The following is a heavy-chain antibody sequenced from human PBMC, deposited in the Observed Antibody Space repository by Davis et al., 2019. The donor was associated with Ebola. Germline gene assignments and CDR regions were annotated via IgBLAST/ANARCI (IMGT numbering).Heavy chain of an antibody. CDR1: GGSVSSGSYY. CDR3: ARNGGSSSWYGSWWFDP. V-gene: IGHV4-61*01. Sequence: MPSETLSLTCTVSGGSVSSGSYYWSWIRQPPGKGLEWIGYIYYSGSTNYNPSLKSRVTISVDTSKNQFSLKLSSVTAADTAVYYCARNGGSSSWYGSWWFDPWGQGTLVTVSS. CDR2: IYYSGST. J-gene: IGHJ5*02. D-gene: IGHD6-13*01.